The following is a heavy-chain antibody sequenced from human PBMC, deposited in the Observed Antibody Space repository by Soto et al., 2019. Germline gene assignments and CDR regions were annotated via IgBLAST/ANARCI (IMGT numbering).Heavy chain of an antibody. CDR1: GFTFSSYA. CDR3: AKDQGYYVSGSYYIGY. D-gene: IGHD3-10*01. V-gene: IGHV3-23*01. J-gene: IGHJ4*02. CDR2: ISGSGGST. Sequence: GGSLRLSCAASGFTFSSYAMSWVRQAPGKGLEWVSAISGSGGSTYYADSVKGRFTISRDNSKNTRYLQMSGLRAEDTAVYYCAKDQGYYVSGSYYIGYWGQGTLVTVSS.